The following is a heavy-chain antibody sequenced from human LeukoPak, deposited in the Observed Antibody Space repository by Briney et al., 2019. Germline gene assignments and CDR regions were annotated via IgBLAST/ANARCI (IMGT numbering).Heavy chain of an antibody. D-gene: IGHD6-13*01. Sequence: ASVKVSCKASGGTFSSYAISWVRQAPGQGLEWMGWMNPNSGNTGYAQKFQGRVTMTRNTSISTAYMELSSLRSEDTAVYYCARVAAGAYDAFDIWGQGTMVTVSS. CDR2: MNPNSGNT. V-gene: IGHV1-8*02. J-gene: IGHJ3*02. CDR3: ARVAAGAYDAFDI. CDR1: GGTFSSYA.